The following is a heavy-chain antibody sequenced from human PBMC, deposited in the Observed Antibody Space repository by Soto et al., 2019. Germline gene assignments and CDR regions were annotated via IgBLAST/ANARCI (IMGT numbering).Heavy chain of an antibody. Sequence: GGSLRLSCAASGFTFSSYSMNWVRQAPGKGLEWVSYISSSSSTIYYADSVKGRFTISRDNAKNSLYLQMNSLRAEDTAVYYCASEREFWSGYHRFDYWGQGTLVTVSS. D-gene: IGHD3-3*01. V-gene: IGHV3-48*01. J-gene: IGHJ4*02. CDR1: GFTFSSYS. CDR2: ISSSSSTI. CDR3: ASEREFWSGYHRFDY.